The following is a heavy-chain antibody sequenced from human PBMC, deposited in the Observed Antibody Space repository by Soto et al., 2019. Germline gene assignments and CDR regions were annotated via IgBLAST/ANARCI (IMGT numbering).Heavy chain of an antibody. CDR1: GGSISSSSYY. Sequence: PSETLSLSCTVSGGSISSSSYYWGWIRQPPGKGLEWIGSIYYSGSTYYNPSLKSRVTISVDTSKNQFSLKLSSVTAADTAVYYCARPLPYGMDVWGQGTTVTVSS. J-gene: IGHJ6*02. V-gene: IGHV4-39*01. CDR2: IYYSGST. D-gene: IGHD2-15*01. CDR3: ARPLPYGMDV.